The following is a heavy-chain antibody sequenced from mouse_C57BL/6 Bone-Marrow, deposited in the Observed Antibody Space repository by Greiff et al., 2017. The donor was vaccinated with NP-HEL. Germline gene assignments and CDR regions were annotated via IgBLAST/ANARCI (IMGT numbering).Heavy chain of an antibody. CDR2: IDPSDSET. CDR1: GYTFTSYW. J-gene: IGHJ2*01. D-gene: IGHD2-12*01. Sequence: QVQLQQPGAELVRPGSSVKLSCKASGYTFTSYWMHWVKQRPIQGLEWIGNIDPSDSETHYNQKFKDKATLTVDKSSSTAYMQLSSLTSEDSAVYYCARKGLYDYFDYWGQGTTRTVSS. V-gene: IGHV1-52*01. CDR3: ARKGLYDYFDY.